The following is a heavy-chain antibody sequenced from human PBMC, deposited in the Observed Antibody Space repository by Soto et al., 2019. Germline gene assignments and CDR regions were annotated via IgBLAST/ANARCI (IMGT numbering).Heavy chain of an antibody. CDR1: GGSIRSHY. D-gene: IGHD3-22*01. J-gene: IGHJ4*02. CDR3: ARAGEDSSGYYHK. CDR2: MFYSGST. Sequence: QVQLQESGPGLVKPSETLSLTCTGSGGSIRSHYWSWIRQPPGKGLEWIGYMFYSGSTNYNPSLKSRVTISVDTSKNQFYLKLSSVTAADTAVYYCARAGEDSSGYYHKWGQGTLVNVSP. V-gene: IGHV4-59*11.